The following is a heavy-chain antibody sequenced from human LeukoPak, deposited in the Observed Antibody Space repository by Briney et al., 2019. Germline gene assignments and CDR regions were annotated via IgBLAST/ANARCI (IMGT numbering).Heavy chain of an antibody. CDR2: ISSGSSTI. Sequence: GGSLRLSCAASGFTFSGYSMNWVRQAPGKGLEWVSYISSGSSTIYYADSVKGRFTISRDNAKNSLYLQINSLRAEDTAVYYCARSSRYFDWSFDYWGQGTLVTVSS. V-gene: IGHV3-48*04. J-gene: IGHJ4*02. CDR3: ARSSRYFDWSFDY. CDR1: GFTFSGYS. D-gene: IGHD3-9*01.